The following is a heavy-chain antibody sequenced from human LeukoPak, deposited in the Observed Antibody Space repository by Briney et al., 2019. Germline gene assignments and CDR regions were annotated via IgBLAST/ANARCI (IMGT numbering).Heavy chain of an antibody. CDR2: ISGSGGST. Sequence: GGSLRLSCAASGFTFSNYGMNWVRQAPGKGLEWVSSISGSGGSTYYADSVKGRFIISRDNAKKSLYLQLNSLRAEDTALYYCARGLGVAPEASLGYWGQGTLVTVSS. V-gene: IGHV3-23*01. D-gene: IGHD3-10*01. CDR1: GFTFSNYG. CDR3: ARGLGVAPEASLGY. J-gene: IGHJ4*02.